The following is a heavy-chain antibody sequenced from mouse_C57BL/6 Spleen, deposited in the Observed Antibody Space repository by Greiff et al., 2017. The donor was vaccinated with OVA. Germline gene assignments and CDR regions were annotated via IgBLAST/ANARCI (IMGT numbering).Heavy chain of an antibody. CDR3: ARDEDGYRFAY. CDR2: ISSGSSTI. CDR1: GFTFSDYG. Sequence: EVHLVESGGGLVKPGGSLKLSCAASGFTFSDYGMHWVRQAPEKGLEWVAYISSGSSTIYYADTVKGRFTISRDNAKNTLFLQMTSLRSEDTAMYYCARDEDGYRFAYWGQGTLVTVSA. J-gene: IGHJ3*01. V-gene: IGHV5-17*01. D-gene: IGHD2-3*01.